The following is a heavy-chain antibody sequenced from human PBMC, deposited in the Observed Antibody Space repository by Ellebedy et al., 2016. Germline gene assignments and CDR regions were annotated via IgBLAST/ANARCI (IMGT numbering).Heavy chain of an antibody. CDR2: ITGGSRST. CDR3: AKAGQIGYCSGGSCYPPVD. J-gene: IGHJ4*02. V-gene: IGHV3-23*01. CDR1: GFTFDKYD. D-gene: IGHD2-15*01. Sequence: GGSLRLXXAASGFTFDKYDLSWVRQAPGKGLEWVSAITGGSRSTYYAESVRGRFTISRDNSKNTLFLQMNSLRAEDTAIYYCAKAGQIGYCSGGSCYPPVDWGQGTLVTVFS.